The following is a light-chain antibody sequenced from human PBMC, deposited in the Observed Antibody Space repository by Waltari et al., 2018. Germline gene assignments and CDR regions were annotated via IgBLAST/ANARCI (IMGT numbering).Light chain of an antibody. J-gene: IGKJ2*03. Sequence: DIHMTQSPSSLSASVGDRVTITCRASQDIVNWLAWYQQKPGKAPKLLIYRASNLETGVPSRFSGSGSGTTFTLTISSLQPEDIATYYCQQHDNFPYSFGQGTKGEIK. CDR1: QDIVNW. CDR2: RAS. V-gene: IGKV1-33*01. CDR3: QQHDNFPYS.